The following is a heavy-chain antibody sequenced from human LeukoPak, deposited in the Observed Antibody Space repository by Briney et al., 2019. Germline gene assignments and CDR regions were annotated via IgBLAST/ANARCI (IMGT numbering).Heavy chain of an antibody. CDR2: TYYRSKWYN. D-gene: IGHD3-10*01. J-gene: IGHJ4*02. CDR3: ARGSRSAGSGSYYDFDY. V-gene: IGHV6-1*01. Sequence: SQTLSLTFAISGDSVSTNSATWNWIRQSPARGLEWLGSTYYRSKWYNDYAVSVKSLVTINPDTSKNQFSLQLNSVTPEDTAVYYCARGSRSAGSGSYYDFDYWGQGTLVTVSS. CDR1: GDSVSTNSAT.